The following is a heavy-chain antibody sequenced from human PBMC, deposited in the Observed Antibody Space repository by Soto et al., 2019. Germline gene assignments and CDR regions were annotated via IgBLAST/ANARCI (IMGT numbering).Heavy chain of an antibody. CDR1: GGSFSGYY. V-gene: IGHV4-34*01. J-gene: IGHJ6*02. CDR2: INHSGGT. CDR3: AVATHYSPPYYYYGMDV. D-gene: IGHD5-12*01. Sequence: SETLSLTCAVYGGSFSGYYWSWIRQPPGKGLEWIGEINHSGGTNYNPSLKSRVTISVDTSKNQFSLKLSSVTAADTAVYYCAVATHYSPPYYYYGMDVWGQGTTVTVSS.